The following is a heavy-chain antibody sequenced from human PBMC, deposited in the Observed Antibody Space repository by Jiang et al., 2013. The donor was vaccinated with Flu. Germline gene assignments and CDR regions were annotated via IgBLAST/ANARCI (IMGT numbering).Heavy chain of an antibody. Sequence: RLSCAASGFTFSSYAMHWVRQAPGKGLEWVAVISYDGSNKYYADSVKGRFTISRDNSKNTLYLQMNSLRAEDTAVYYCARDRSVGATWAGAFDIWGQGTMVTVSS. V-gene: IGHV3-30-3*01. D-gene: IGHD1-26*01. CDR3: ARDRSVGATWAGAFDI. J-gene: IGHJ3*02. CDR1: GFTFSSYA. CDR2: ISYDGSNK.